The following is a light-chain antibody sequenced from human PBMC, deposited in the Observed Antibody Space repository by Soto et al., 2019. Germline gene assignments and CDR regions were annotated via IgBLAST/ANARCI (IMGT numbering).Light chain of an antibody. CDR2: AAS. CDR3: QQYGTSLFT. V-gene: IGKV3-20*01. Sequence: EIVLTQSPGTLSLSPGDRATLSCRPSQSVRNNYVAWYQQKPGQAPRLLIHAASIRATGIPDRFSGSESGTDFTLTISRLEPEDFAVYYCQQYGTSLFTFGPGTKVDIK. CDR1: QSVRNNY. J-gene: IGKJ3*01.